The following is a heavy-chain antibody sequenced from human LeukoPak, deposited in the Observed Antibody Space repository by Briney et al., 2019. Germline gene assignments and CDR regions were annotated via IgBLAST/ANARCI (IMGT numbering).Heavy chain of an antibody. CDR1: GGSFSGYY. Sequence: SETLSLTCAVYGGSFSGYYWSWIRQPPGKGLEWIGEINHSGSTNYNPSLKSRVTISVDTSKNQFSLKLSSVTAADTAVYYCARDDFPMAFDIWGQGTMVTVSS. CDR3: ARDDFPMAFDI. CDR2: INHSGST. D-gene: IGHD3/OR15-3a*01. J-gene: IGHJ3*02. V-gene: IGHV4-34*01.